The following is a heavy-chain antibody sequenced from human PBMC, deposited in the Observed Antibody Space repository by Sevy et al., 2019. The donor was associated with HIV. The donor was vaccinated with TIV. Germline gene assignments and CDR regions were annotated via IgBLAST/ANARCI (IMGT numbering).Heavy chain of an antibody. CDR3: ARDCNSNTWLWGLDV. J-gene: IGHJ6*02. Sequence: GGSLRLSCAASGFTFGDFWMTWVRQAPGKGLEWVANIKRDGSEKYYVPSVKGRFTISRDNAKSSLYLQMKSLGAEDTAVYYCARDCNSNTWLWGLDVWGQGTTVTVSS. CDR1: GFTFGDFW. D-gene: IGHD2-2*01. CDR2: IKRDGSEK. V-gene: IGHV3-7*03.